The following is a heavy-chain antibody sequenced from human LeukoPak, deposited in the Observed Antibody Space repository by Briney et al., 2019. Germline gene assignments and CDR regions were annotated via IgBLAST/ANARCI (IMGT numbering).Heavy chain of an antibody. J-gene: IGHJ4*02. CDR3: ARDALRGFDH. Sequence: PGGSLRLSCAASGFTFSSYSMNWVRQAPGKGLEWVSYITSSSPTIYYADSVKGRFTISRDNAKNSLYLQMNSLRDEDTALYYCARDALRGFDHWGQGTLVTVSS. V-gene: IGHV3-48*02. CDR2: ITSSSPTI. CDR1: GFTFSSYS.